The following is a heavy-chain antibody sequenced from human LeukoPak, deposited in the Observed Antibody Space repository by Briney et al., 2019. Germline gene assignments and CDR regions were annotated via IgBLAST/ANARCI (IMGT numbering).Heavy chain of an antibody. Sequence: PSETLSLTCTVSGSSIGTYSWSWIRQPPGKGLEWIGYIYSTGSTHYNPSLKSRATMSLDTSKNQFSLRLSSVTAADTAVYYCARVRDGYEFDYWGQGTLVTVSS. V-gene: IGHV4-4*09. CDR3: ARVRDGYEFDY. CDR2: IYSTGST. D-gene: IGHD5-24*01. J-gene: IGHJ4*02. CDR1: GSSIGTYS.